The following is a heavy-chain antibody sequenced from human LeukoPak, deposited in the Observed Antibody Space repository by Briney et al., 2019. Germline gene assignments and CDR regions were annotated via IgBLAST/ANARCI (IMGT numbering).Heavy chain of an antibody. Sequence: PGRSLRLSCAASGFTFSSYGMHWVRQAPAKGLEWVAVIWYDGSNKYYADSVKGRFTISRDNSKNTLYLQMNSLRAEDTAVYYCAKDQHYYDSSGYYYTYWGQGTLVTVSS. D-gene: IGHD3-22*01. CDR3: AKDQHYYDSSGYYYTY. J-gene: IGHJ4*02. CDR2: IWYDGSNK. CDR1: GFTFSSYG. V-gene: IGHV3-33*06.